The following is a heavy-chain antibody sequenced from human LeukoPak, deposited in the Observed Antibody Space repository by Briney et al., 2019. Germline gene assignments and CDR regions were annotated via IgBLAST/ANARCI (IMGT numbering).Heavy chain of an antibody. CDR3: ASGDYDFDY. CDR1: GFTFSSYG. D-gene: IGHD4-17*01. CDR2: ISSYSSAM. V-gene: IGHV3-48*02. Sequence: GRSLRLSCAASGFTFSSYGMNWVRQVPGKGLEWISYISSYSSAMYYADSVKGRFTISRDNAKNSLYLQMTSLRDEDTAVYYCASGDYDFDYWGQGTLVTVSS. J-gene: IGHJ4*02.